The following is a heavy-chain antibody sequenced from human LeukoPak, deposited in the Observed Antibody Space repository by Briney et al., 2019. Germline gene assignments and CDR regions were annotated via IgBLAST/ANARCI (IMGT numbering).Heavy chain of an antibody. CDR3: AKDNGSKLWLDY. D-gene: IGHD5-18*01. CDR2: ISYDGSNK. J-gene: IGHJ4*02. V-gene: IGHV3-30*18. CDR1: GFTYSSYA. Sequence: PGGSLRLSCAASGFTYSSYAMSWVRQAPGKGLEWLAVISYDGSNKYYADSVKGRFTISRDNSKNTLYLQMNSLRAEDTAVYYCAKDNGSKLWLDYWGQGTLVTVSS.